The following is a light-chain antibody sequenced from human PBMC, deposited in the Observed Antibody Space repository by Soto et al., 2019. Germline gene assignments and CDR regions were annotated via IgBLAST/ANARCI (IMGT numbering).Light chain of an antibody. CDR3: QQYGSSPYT. Sequence: EIELTQSPATLSLSPGEAATLPCRASQSVSSSYLAWYQQKPGQAPRLLIYGASSRATGIPDRFSGSGSGTDFSLTISRLEPEDFPMYYCQQYGSSPYTFGQGTKLEIK. CDR2: GAS. CDR1: QSVSSSY. J-gene: IGKJ2*01. V-gene: IGKV3-20*01.